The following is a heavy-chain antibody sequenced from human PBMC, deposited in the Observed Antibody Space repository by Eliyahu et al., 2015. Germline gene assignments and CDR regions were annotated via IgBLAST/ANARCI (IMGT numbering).Heavy chain of an antibody. J-gene: IGHJ4*02. CDR3: ARVNDSSGRSNYFDY. V-gene: IGHV4-38-2*02. Sequence: QVQLQESGPGLVKPSETLSLTCTVXGYXIXXGYYWGWIRQPPGKGLXWIGSIYHSGSTYYNPSLKSRVTISVDTSKNQFSLKLSSVTAADTAVYYCARVNDSSGRSNYFDYWGQGTLVTVSS. D-gene: IGHD3-22*01. CDR1: GYXIXXGYY. CDR2: IYHSGST.